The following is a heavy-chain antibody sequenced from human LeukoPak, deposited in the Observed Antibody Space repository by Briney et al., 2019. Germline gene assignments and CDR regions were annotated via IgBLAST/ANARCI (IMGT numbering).Heavy chain of an antibody. CDR2: IGTAGDT. D-gene: IGHD6-13*01. CDR1: GFTFSTYD. J-gene: IGHJ5*02. CDR3: ARGAPRSSWYEPHFSYNWFDP. V-gene: IGHV3-13*01. Sequence: GGSLRLSCAASGFTFSTYDMHWVRQVTGKDLEWVSAIGTAGDTYYPGSVKGRFTISRENAKNSLYLQMNSLRAGDTAVYYCARGAPRSSWYEPHFSYNWFDPWGQGTLVTVSS.